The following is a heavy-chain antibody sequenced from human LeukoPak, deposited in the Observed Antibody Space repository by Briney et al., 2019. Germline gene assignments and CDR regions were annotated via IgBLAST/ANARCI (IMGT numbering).Heavy chain of an antibody. CDR3: ARDYDFWSGPTFDY. Sequence: GASVKVSCKASGYTFTGYYMHWVRQAPGQGLEWMGWINPNSGGTNYAQKFQGRVTMTRDTSLSTAYMELSRLRSDDTAVYYCARDYDFWSGPTFDYWGQGTLVTVSS. CDR1: GYTFTGYY. CDR2: INPNSGGT. D-gene: IGHD3-3*01. J-gene: IGHJ4*02. V-gene: IGHV1-2*02.